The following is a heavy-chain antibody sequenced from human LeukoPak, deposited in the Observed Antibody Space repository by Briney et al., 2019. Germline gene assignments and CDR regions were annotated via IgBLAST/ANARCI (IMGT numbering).Heavy chain of an antibody. D-gene: IGHD3-22*01. CDR1: GGSFSGYY. Sequence: PSETLSLTCAVYGGSFSGYYWSWIRQPPGKGLEWIGEINHSGSTNYNPSLNSRVTISVDTSKNQFSLRLSSVTAADTGVDYCARFQAKDDSSGYFVDYWGQGTLVTVSS. J-gene: IGHJ4*02. CDR3: ARFQAKDDSSGYFVDY. CDR2: INHSGST. V-gene: IGHV4-34*01.